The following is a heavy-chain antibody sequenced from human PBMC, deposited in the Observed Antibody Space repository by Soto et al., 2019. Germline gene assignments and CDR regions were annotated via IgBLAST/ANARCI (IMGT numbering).Heavy chain of an antibody. CDR3: ARSHSGSYAFDY. V-gene: IGHV4-31*03. J-gene: IGHJ4*02. Sequence: LSETLSLTCTVSGGSISSGGYFWSWIRQHPGKGLEWIGYIYYSGSTYYNPSLKSRLTISVDTSKNQFSLKLSSVTAADTAVYYCARSHSGSYAFDYWGQGTMVTVSS. CDR1: GGSISSGGYF. CDR2: IYYSGST. D-gene: IGHD1-26*01.